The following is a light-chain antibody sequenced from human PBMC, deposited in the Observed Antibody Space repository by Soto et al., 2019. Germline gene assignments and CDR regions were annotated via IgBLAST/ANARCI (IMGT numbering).Light chain of an antibody. V-gene: IGKV1-39*01. CDR1: QSISNY. Sequence: DIQMTQSPSSLSASVGDRVTITCRASQSISNYLNWYQQKPGKAPKLLSYAASSLQSGVPSRFSGTGSGTDFTLTISSLQPEDFATYYCQQSYSTSWTFGQGTKVDI. CDR2: AAS. CDR3: QQSYSTSWT. J-gene: IGKJ1*01.